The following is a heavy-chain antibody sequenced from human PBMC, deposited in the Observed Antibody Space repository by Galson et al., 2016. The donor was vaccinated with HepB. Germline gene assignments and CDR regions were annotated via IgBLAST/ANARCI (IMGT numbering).Heavy chain of an antibody. Sequence: SETLSLTCTVSGGSISSSNWWSWVRQPPGKGLEWIGDVFHNGNTNYKSSLKSRVTISVDKSKNQFSLNLTSVTAAATAVYYCARRLYCSGGSCYIFDSWGQGTLVTVSS. CDR2: VFHNGNT. CDR1: GGSISSSNW. J-gene: IGHJ4*02. D-gene: IGHD2-15*01. V-gene: IGHV4-4*02. CDR3: ARRLYCSGGSCYIFDS.